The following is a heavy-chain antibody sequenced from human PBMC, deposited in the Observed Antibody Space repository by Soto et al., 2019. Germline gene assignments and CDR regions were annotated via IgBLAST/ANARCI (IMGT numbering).Heavy chain of an antibody. CDR1: GYSFTSYW. CDR2: IDPGDSYT. V-gene: IGHV5-10-1*01. Sequence: GESLKISCKGSGYSFTSYWISWVRQMPGKGLELMGRIDPGDSYTNYSPSFQGHVTISADKSIGTAYLQWSSLKSSDTAMYYCASTPTPHSSWFLYYYYGMDVWRQGTTVTVSS. CDR3: ASTPTPHSSWFLYYYYGMDV. J-gene: IGHJ6*02. D-gene: IGHD6-13*01.